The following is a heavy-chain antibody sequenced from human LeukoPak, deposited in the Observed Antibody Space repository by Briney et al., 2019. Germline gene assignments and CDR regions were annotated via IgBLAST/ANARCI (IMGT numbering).Heavy chain of an antibody. J-gene: IGHJ4*02. CDR2: ISSGSSFI. CDR1: GFTITSYK. Sequence: GGSLRLSCAARGFTITSYKVNSVPQAPGKGLEWVSFISSGSSFISYADSVKGRFTISRDNAKNSLYLQMNSLRVEDTALYFCEREDWPTVSSIPFDYWGQGALVTVSS. CDR3: EREDWPTVSSIPFDY. D-gene: IGHD3-9*01. V-gene: IGHV3-21*01.